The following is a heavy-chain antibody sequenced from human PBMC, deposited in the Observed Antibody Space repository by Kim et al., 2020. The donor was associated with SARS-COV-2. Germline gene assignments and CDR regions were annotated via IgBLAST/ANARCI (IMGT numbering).Heavy chain of an antibody. J-gene: IGHJ5*02. Sequence: SETLSLTCTVSGGSISSYYWSWIRQPPGKGLEWIGYIYYSGSTNYNPSLKSGVTISVDTSKNQFSLKLSSVTAADTAVYYCARDAGRGRRIAARPLDWFDPWGQGTLVTVSS. CDR1: GGSISSYY. CDR2: IYYSGST. V-gene: IGHV4-59*01. CDR3: ARDAGRGRRIAARPLDWFDP. D-gene: IGHD6-6*01.